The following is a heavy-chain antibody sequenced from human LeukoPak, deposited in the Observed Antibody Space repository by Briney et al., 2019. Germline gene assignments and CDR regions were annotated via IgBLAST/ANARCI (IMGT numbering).Heavy chain of an antibody. CDR1: GFTFSSYE. J-gene: IGHJ4*02. CDR2: ISSSGSTI. CDR3: ARERIGSSNYFDY. D-gene: IGHD1-26*01. Sequence: GGSLTLSCAASGFTFSSYEMNWVRQAPGKGLEWVSYISSSGSTIYYADSVKGRFTISRDNTKNSLYLQMNSLRAEDTAVYYCARERIGSSNYFDYWGQGTLVTVSS. V-gene: IGHV3-48*03.